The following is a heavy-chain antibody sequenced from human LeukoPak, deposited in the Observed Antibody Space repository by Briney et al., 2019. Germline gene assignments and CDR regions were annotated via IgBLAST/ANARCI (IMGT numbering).Heavy chain of an antibody. CDR2: ISGSGGST. D-gene: IGHD1-1*01. Sequence: GGSLRLSCGASGFTFSSYTMSWVRQAPGKGLEWVSGISGSGGSTYYADSGKGRFTISRDNSKNTLYLQMNSLRAEDSAVYYCATSRTFDYWGQGTLVSVSS. CDR1: GFTFSSYT. J-gene: IGHJ4*02. CDR3: ATSRTFDY. V-gene: IGHV3-23*01.